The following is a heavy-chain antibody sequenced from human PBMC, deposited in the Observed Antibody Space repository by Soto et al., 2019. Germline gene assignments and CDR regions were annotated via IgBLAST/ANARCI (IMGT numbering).Heavy chain of an antibody. D-gene: IGHD4-4*01. CDR2: IKSKTDGGTA. J-gene: IGHJ5*02. V-gene: IGHV3-15*07. CDR1: GFTFSNAW. Sequence: VQLVESGGGLVQPGGSLRLSCAASGFTFSNAWMNWVRQAPGKGLEWVGRIKSKTDGGTADYAAPVKGRFTISRDDSKNTLYLQMNSLKTEDTAVYYCTIRHSNYGIVWFDPWGQGTLVTVSS. CDR3: TIRHSNYGIVWFDP.